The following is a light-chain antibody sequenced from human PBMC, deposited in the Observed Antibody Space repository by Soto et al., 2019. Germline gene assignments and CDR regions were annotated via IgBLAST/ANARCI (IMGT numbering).Light chain of an antibody. CDR3: ASWDDRLGAVI. CDR2: SNN. J-gene: IGLJ2*01. CDR1: SSNIGGNS. Sequence: QSVLTQPPSVSAAPGQRVTISCSGSSSNIGGNSVSWYQQLPGAAPKLLMHSNNLRPSGVPERISGSKFGTAASLATSGLRSEDEAVYYCASWDDRLGAVIFGGGTKVTVL. V-gene: IGLV1-47*02.